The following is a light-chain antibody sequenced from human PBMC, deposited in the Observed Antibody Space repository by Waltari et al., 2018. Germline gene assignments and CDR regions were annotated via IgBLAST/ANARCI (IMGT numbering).Light chain of an antibody. CDR1: HGISAW. V-gene: IGKV1-5*03. CDR2: KAS. J-gene: IGKJ1*01. Sequence: TQSPSTLSASIGDRVTITCRASHGISAWLAWYQHKPGTAPKLLISKASYLESGVPSRFSGSGSGTEFTLTISSLQPDDFATYYCQQYDSYTWTFGQGTKVEIK. CDR3: QQYDSYTWT.